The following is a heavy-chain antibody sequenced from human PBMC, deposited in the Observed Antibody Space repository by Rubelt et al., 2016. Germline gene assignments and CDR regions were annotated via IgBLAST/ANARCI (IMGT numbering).Heavy chain of an antibody. CDR1: GFTFSSYA. D-gene: IGHD6-19*01. Sequence: VQLVESGGGVVQPGRSLRLSCAVSGFTFSSYAMHWVRQAPGKGLEWVSAISGSGDSTYYADSVKGRFTIPRDNSKNKLDLQRNSLRAEDTAVYYCAKGGVGWNYYHYWGQGTLVTVSS. CDR3: AKGGVGWNYYHY. V-gene: IGHV3-23*04. CDR2: ISGSGDST. J-gene: IGHJ4*02.